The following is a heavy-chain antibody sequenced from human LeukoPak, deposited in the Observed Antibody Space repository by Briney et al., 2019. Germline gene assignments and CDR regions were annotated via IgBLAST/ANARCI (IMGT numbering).Heavy chain of an antibody. CDR1: GGSFSGYY. CDR3: ARRRIVVVPAAIRSGWFDP. V-gene: IGHV4-34*01. CDR2: INHSGST. D-gene: IGHD2-2*01. Sequence: PSETLCLTCAVYGGSFSGYYWSWIRQPPGKGLEWIGEINHSGSTNYNPSLKSRVTISVDTSKNQFSLKLSSVTAADTAVYYCARRRIVVVPAAIRSGWFDPWGQGTLVTVSS. J-gene: IGHJ5*02.